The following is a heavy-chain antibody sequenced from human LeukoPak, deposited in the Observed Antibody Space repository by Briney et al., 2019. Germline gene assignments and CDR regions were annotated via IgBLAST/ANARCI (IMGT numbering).Heavy chain of an antibody. CDR3: AKDRQSGSPRFSHYFDH. V-gene: IGHV3-23*01. Sequence: GGSLRLSCAASGFTFSSYAMNWVRQAPGKGLEWVSGISDTGSVTHYADSVKGRFTISRDNSKNTLYLQMYSLRAEDTVVYYCAKDRQSGSPRFSHYFDHWGQGTLVTVSS. CDR2: ISDTGSVT. CDR1: GFTFSSYA. D-gene: IGHD1-26*01. J-gene: IGHJ4*02.